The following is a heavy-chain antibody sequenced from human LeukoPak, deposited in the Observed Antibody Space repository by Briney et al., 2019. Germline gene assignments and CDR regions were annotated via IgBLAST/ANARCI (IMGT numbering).Heavy chain of an antibody. CDR3: ARDRHCSGGSCYSGYWYFDL. Sequence: GGSLRLSCAASGFTFSDYYMSWIRQAPGKGLEWVANIKQDGSEKYYADSVKGRFTISRDNAKNSLNLQMNSPGAEDTAVYYCARDRHCSGGSCYSGYWYFDLWGRGTLVTISS. CDR1: GFTFSDYY. J-gene: IGHJ2*01. V-gene: IGHV3-7*04. D-gene: IGHD2-15*01. CDR2: IKQDGSEK.